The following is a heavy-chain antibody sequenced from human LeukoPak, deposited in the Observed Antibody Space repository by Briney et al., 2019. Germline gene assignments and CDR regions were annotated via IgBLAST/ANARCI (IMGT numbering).Heavy chain of an antibody. CDR1: GGSFSGYY. J-gene: IGHJ4*02. D-gene: IGHD1-26*01. CDR2: INHSGST. V-gene: IGHV4-34*01. Sequence: PSETLSLTCAVYGGSFSGYYWSWIRQPPGKGLEWIGEINHSGSTNYNPSLKSRVIISVDTSKNQFSLKLSSVTAADTAVYYCARDHPRKYSGSYHFDYWGQGTLVTVSS. CDR3: ARDHPRKYSGSYHFDY.